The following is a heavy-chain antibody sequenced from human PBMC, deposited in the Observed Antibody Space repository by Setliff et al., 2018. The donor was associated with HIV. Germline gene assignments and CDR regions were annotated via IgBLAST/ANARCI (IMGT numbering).Heavy chain of an antibody. J-gene: IGHJ6*02. V-gene: IGHV4-59*11. CDR2: IYYSGST. Sequence: PSETLSLTCTVSGGSISSHYWSWIRQPPGKGLEWIGSIYYSGSTNYNPSLKSRVTISVDTSKNQFSLKLSSVTAADTAVYHCARDPPGVRWFGEFYGMDVWGQGTTVTVSS. D-gene: IGHD3-10*01. CDR3: ARDPPGVRWFGEFYGMDV. CDR1: GGSISSHY.